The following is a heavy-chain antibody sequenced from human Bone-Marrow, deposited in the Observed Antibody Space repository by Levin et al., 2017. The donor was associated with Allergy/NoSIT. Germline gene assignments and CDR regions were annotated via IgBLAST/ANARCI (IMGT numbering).Heavy chain of an antibody. V-gene: IGHV1-2*02. Sequence: ASVKVSCKASGYRFSDNYIHWVRQAPGQGLEWMGWINPNSGAMRVSQNFQGRVTMTKDTSSTTVYMDMNSLKSDDTAVYYCAREGQGIVQGANRGSYYYLDVWGKGTMVVISS. J-gene: IGHJ6*03. CDR3: AREGQGIVQGANRGSYYYLDV. CDR2: INPNSGAM. D-gene: IGHD4/OR15-4a*01. CDR1: GYRFSDNY.